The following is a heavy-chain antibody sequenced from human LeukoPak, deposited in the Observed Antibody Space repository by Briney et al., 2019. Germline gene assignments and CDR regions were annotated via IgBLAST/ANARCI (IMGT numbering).Heavy chain of an antibody. V-gene: IGHV3-23*01. D-gene: IGHD6-19*01. J-gene: IGHJ4*02. CDR2: IGGSGAKT. CDR3: AKDPGLFSRGWDGDF. Sequence: GGSLRLSCAASGFTFSNYAISWVRQAPGKGLDLVSTIGGSGAKTFYADSVKGRFTISRDNSQNTVHLQMNALGAEDTAVYYCAKDPGLFSRGWDGDFWGQGTQVTVSS. CDR1: GFTFSNYA.